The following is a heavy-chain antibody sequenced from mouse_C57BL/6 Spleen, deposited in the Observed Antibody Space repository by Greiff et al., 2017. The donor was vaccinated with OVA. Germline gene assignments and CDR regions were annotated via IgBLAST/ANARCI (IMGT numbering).Heavy chain of an antibody. CDR3: TRCDYCGSSGFAY. CDR1: GYTFTDYE. Sequence: QVQLKQSGAELVRPGASVTLSCKASGYTFTDYEMHWVKQTPVHGLEWIGAIDPETGGTAYNQKFKGKAILTADKSSSTAYMELRSLTSEDSAVYYCTRCDYCGSSGFAYWGKGTLVTVSA. D-gene: IGHD1-1*01. V-gene: IGHV1-15*01. J-gene: IGHJ3*01. CDR2: IDPETGGT.